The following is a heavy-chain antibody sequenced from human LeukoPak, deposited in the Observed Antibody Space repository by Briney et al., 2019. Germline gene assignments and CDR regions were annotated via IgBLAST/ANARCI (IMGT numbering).Heavy chain of an antibody. D-gene: IGHD3-22*01. V-gene: IGHV3-23*01. CDR3: AKGLITYYYDSSGFDY. J-gene: IGHJ4*02. CDR2: ISGSGGST. Sequence: GGSLRLSCAASGFTFSSYAMSWVRQAPGKGLEWVSAISGSGGSTYYADSVKGRFTISRDNSKNTLYLQMNSLRAEDTAVYYCAKGLITYYYDSSGFDYWGQGTLVTVSS. CDR1: GFTFSSYA.